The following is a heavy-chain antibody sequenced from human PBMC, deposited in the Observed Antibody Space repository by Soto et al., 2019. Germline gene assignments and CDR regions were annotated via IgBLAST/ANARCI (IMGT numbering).Heavy chain of an antibody. CDR2: ISAYNGNT. V-gene: IGHV1-18*01. J-gene: IGHJ4*02. CDR3: ARAGMYYDFWSGYFGY. D-gene: IGHD3-3*01. Sequence: GASVKVSFKASGYTFTSYGISWVRQAPGQGLEWMGWISAYNGNTNYAQKLQGRVTMTTDTSTSTAYMELRSLRSDDTAVYYCARAGMYYDFWSGYFGYWGQGTLVTVSS. CDR1: GYTFTSYG.